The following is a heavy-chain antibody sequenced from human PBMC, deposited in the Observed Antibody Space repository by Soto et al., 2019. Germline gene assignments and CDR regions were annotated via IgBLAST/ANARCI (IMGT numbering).Heavy chain of an antibody. Sequence: EVELVESGGGLVQAGGSLRVSCGVSGFTSSDYYMDWVRQAPGKGLEWVGRTANKRSRYTTEYAASVKGSFIISRDDSKNSVYLQMNSLKIDDTAVYYCARAGFGHGLDVWGQGTTVTVSS. CDR3: ARAGFGHGLDV. J-gene: IGHJ6*02. D-gene: IGHD3-16*01. CDR1: GFTSSDYY. V-gene: IGHV3-72*01. CDR2: TANKRSRYTT.